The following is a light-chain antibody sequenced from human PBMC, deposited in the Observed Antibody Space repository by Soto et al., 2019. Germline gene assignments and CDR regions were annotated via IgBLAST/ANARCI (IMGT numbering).Light chain of an antibody. CDR2: KAS. Sequence: DIQMTQSPSTLSASVGDRVTITCRASQSISSWLAWYQQKPGKAPKLLIYKASSLESGVPSRFSGSGSGTEFTLTISSLQPDDFATYYCQQYNSYIGYPFGQGTKLEIK. CDR3: QQYNSYIGYP. V-gene: IGKV1-5*03. J-gene: IGKJ2*01. CDR1: QSISSW.